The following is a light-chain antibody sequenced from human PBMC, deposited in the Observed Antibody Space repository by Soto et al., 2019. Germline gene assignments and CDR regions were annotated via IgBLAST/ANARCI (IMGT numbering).Light chain of an antibody. Sequence: EVVLTQSPDTLSLSPGETATLSCRASQGVDRYVAGYQQKVGQDPRRLIYDAYTRATGVGARFGGSGAATDFSLTITSREPEDFAVYYCQQRAKWPSCFGPGTKVEMK. CDR1: QGVDRY. CDR3: QQRAKWPSC. CDR2: DAY. J-gene: IGKJ2*03. V-gene: IGKV3D-11*01.